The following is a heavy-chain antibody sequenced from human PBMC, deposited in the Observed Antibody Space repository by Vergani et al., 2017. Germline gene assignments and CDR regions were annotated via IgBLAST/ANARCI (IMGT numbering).Heavy chain of an antibody. D-gene: IGHD2-21*02. V-gene: IGHV5-51*01. CDR1: GYTFTNDW. CDR3: ARQATFWGGDCFSVAVED. CDR2: IYPDDYVA. J-gene: IGHJ3*01. Sequence: EVRLVQSGAVVKKSGESLKISCQASGYTFTNDWIGWVRQLPGEGVEWMGVIYPDDYVAKYSPSFQGRVTLSVDLSISTAYLHWKSLEASDSAMYYCARQATFWGGDCFSVAVEDWGQGTMVTVSS.